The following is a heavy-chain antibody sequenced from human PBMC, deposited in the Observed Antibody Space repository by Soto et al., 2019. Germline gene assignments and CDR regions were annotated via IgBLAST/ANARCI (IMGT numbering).Heavy chain of an antibody. CDR1: GGTFSSYT. J-gene: IGHJ6*02. V-gene: IGHV1-69*02. D-gene: IGHD2-2*01. CDR3: ARSPYCSSTSCYADYYYYYGMDV. Sequence: ASVKVSCKASGGTFSSYTISWVRQAPGQGLEWMGRIIPILGIANYAQKFQGRVTITADKSTSTAYMELSSLRSEDTAVYYCARSPYCSSTSCYADYYYYYGMDVWGQGTTVTVSS. CDR2: IIPILGIA.